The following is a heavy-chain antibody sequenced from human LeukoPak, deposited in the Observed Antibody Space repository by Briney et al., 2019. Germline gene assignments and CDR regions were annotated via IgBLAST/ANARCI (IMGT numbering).Heavy chain of an antibody. J-gene: IGHJ4*02. CDR3: ARGSRVWVAAAGRGLDY. CDR2: IYHGVTT. CDR1: GGSINTDNW. Sequence: PSGTLSLTCAVSGGSINTDNWWSWVRQSPGKGLEWIGEIYHGVTTNYNPSLKSRVTISVDTSKNQFSLKLSSVTAADTAVYYCARGSRVWVAAAGRGLDYWGQGTLVTVSS. V-gene: IGHV4-4*02. D-gene: IGHD6-13*01.